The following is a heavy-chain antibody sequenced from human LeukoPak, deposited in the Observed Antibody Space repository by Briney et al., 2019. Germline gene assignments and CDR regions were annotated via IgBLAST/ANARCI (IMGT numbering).Heavy chain of an antibody. D-gene: IGHD1-26*01. J-gene: IGHJ4*02. Sequence: ASVKVSCKASGYTFTSYAMHWVRQAPGQRLEWMGWINAGNGNTKYSQEFQGRVTITRDTSASTAYMELSSLRSEDMAVYYCARAALSGSYFDYWGQGTLVTVSS. V-gene: IGHV1-3*03. CDR1: GYTFTSYA. CDR2: INAGNGNT. CDR3: ARAALSGSYFDY.